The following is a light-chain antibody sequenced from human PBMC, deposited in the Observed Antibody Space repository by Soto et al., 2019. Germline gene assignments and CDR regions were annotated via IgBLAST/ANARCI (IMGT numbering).Light chain of an antibody. CDR1: QSISSW. Sequence: DIQMTQSPSPLSASVGDRVTITCRASQSISSWLAWYQQKPGKAPKLLIYDASSLESGVPSRFSGSGSGTEFTLTISSMQPDDFAPYYCQQYNSYSLFTFGPGTKVDIK. V-gene: IGKV1-5*01. CDR2: DAS. J-gene: IGKJ3*01. CDR3: QQYNSYSLFT.